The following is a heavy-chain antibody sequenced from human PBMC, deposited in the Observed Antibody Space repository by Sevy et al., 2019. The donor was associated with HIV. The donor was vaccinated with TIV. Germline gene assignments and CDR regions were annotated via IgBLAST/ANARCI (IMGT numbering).Heavy chain of an antibody. CDR3: ARGGKGSSTSCYSCYYYYMDV. V-gene: IGHV1-69*13. CDR2: IIPIFGTA. D-gene: IGHD2-2*01. CDR1: GGTFSSYA. Sequence: APVKVSCKASGGTFSSYAISWVRQAPGQGLEWMGGIIPIFGTANYAQKFQGRVTITADESTSTAYMELSSLRSEDTAVYYCARGGKGSSTSCYSCYYYYMDVWGKGTTVTVSS. J-gene: IGHJ6*03.